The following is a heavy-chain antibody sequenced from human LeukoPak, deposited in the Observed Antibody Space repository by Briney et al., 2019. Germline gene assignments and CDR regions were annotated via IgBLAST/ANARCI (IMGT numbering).Heavy chain of an antibody. J-gene: IGHJ6*03. CDR2: IYYSGST. V-gene: IGHV4-39*07. CDR1: GGSISSSSYY. Sequence: SETLSLTCTVSGGSISSSSYYWGWIRQPPGKGLEWIGSIYYSGSTYYNPSLKSRVTISVDTSKNQFSLKLSSVTAADTAVYYCAGSYFRFYYMDVWGKGTTFTVSS. D-gene: IGHD2/OR15-2a*01. CDR3: AGSYFRFYYMDV.